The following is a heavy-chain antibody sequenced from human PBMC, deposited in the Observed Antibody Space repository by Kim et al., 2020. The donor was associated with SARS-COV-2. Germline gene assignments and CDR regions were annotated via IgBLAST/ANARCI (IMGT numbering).Heavy chain of an antibody. J-gene: IGHJ6*02. V-gene: IGHV3-48*02. Sequence: YYGDSVKGRFTISRDNAKNSLYLQMNSLRDEDTAVYYCAREAQDYYGMDVWGQGTTVTVSS. CDR3: AREAQDYYGMDV.